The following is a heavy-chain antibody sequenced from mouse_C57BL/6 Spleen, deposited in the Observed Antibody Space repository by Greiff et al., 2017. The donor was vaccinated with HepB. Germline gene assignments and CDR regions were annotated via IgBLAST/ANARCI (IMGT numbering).Heavy chain of an antibody. CDR1: GYAFSSYW. D-gene: IGHD1-1*01. V-gene: IGHV1-80*01. J-gene: IGHJ1*03. CDR2: IYPGDGDT. CDR3: ARGGTTVVAWYFDV. Sequence: QVQLQQSGAELVKPGASVKISCKASGYAFSSYWMNWVKQRPGKGLEWIGQIYPGDGDTNYNGKFKGKATLTADKSSSTAYMQLSSLTSEDSAVYFSARGGTTVVAWYFDVWGTGTTVTVSS.